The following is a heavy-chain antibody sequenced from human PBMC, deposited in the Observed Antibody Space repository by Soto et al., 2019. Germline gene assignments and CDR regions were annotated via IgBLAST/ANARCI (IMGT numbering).Heavy chain of an antibody. CDR3: TRDASRDSSARGWFDP. CDR1: GFTFSSYA. J-gene: IGHJ5*02. CDR2: ISSNSAYI. V-gene: IGHV3-21*01. Sequence: GGSLRLSCAASGFTFSSYAMSWVRQAPGKGLEWVSTISSNSAYIYYTDALRGRFTISRDNAKNSLHLQMNSLRAEDTAVYYCTRDASRDSSARGWFDPWGPGTLVTV. D-gene: IGHD6-13*01.